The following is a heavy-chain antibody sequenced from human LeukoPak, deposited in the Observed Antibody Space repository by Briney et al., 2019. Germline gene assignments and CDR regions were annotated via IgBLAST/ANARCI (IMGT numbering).Heavy chain of an antibody. CDR3: AMPGRYYGSGSYSPFDY. D-gene: IGHD3-10*01. CDR1: GFTFSSYA. V-gene: IGHV3-23*01. Sequence: PGGSLRLSCAASGFTFSSYAMSWVCQAPGKGLEWVSAISGSGGSTYYADSVKGRFTISRDNSKNTLYLQMNSLRAEDTAVYYCAMPGRYYGSGSYSPFDYWGQGTLVTVSS. J-gene: IGHJ4*02. CDR2: ISGSGGST.